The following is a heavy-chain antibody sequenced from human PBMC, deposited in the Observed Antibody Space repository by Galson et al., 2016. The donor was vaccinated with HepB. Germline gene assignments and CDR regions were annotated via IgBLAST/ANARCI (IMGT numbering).Heavy chain of an antibody. D-gene: IGHD1-26*01. CDR2: IYPGDSDT. CDR1: GYSFAKYW. V-gene: IGHV5-51*01. CDR3: ARQVGAPHDH. J-gene: IGHJ4*02. Sequence: SGAEVKKPGESPKISCQGSGYSFAKYWIVWVRQMPGKGLEWMGIIYPGDSDTTYSPSFQGQVTISADKSISTAYLQWGSLKASDTALYYCARQVGAPHDHGGQGTLGTFSS.